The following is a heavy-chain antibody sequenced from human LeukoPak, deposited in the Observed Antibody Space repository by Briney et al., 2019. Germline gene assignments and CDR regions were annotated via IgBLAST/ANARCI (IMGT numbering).Heavy chain of an antibody. Sequence: PGRSLRLSCAASGFTFSSYGMHWVRQDPGKGLEWVAVISYDGSNKYYADSVKGRFTISRDNSKNTLYLQMNSLRAEDTAVYYCAKILGYCSGGSCLFDYWGQGTLVTVSS. CDR1: GFTFSSYG. J-gene: IGHJ4*02. V-gene: IGHV3-30*18. CDR2: ISYDGSNK. D-gene: IGHD2-15*01. CDR3: AKILGYCSGGSCLFDY.